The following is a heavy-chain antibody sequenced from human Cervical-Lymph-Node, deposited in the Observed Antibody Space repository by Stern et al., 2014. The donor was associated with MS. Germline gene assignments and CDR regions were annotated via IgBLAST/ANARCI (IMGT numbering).Heavy chain of an antibody. D-gene: IGHD3-22*01. Sequence: VQLVQSGGGLVKPGGSLRLSCAASRFSFSDYYMSWFRPAPGKGLAWISYLRSTGLTIYYADSVKGRFTISRDNARNSLYLQMNSLTAEDTAVYHCARGGYDSSGYYSNYFDYWGQGALVTVSS. CDR2: LRSTGLTI. V-gene: IGHV3-11*01. J-gene: IGHJ4*02. CDR1: RFSFSDYY. CDR3: ARGGYDSSGYYSNYFDY.